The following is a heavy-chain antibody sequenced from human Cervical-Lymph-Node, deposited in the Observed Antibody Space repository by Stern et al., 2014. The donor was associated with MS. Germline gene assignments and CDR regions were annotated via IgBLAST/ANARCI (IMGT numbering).Heavy chain of an antibody. CDR2: ISSSSSYI. V-gene: IGHV3-21*06. CDR3: AREEFGELTAYFDY. J-gene: IGHJ4*02. Sequence: EVQLVESGGGLVKPGGSPRLSCAASGFTFSSYSMNWVRQAPGKGLEWVSFISSSSSYIYYADSVKGRFTISRDNAKNSLYLQMNSLRAEDTAVYYCAREEFGELTAYFDYWGQGTLVTVSS. D-gene: IGHD3-10*01. CDR1: GFTFSSYS.